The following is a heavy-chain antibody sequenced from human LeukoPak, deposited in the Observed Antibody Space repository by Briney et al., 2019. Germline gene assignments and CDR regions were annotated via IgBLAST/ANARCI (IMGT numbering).Heavy chain of an antibody. CDR1: GFTFSDYY. J-gene: IGHJ4*02. CDR3: ARDYGSGSYYNTAY. CDR2: IKEDGSEQ. Sequence: PGGSLRLSCAASGFTFSDYYMSWIRQAPGKGLEWVANIKEDGSEQYYVDSVKGRFTISRDNAKNSLYLQMNSLRAEDTAVYYCARDYGSGSYYNTAYWGQGTLVTVSS. D-gene: IGHD3-10*01. V-gene: IGHV3-7*01.